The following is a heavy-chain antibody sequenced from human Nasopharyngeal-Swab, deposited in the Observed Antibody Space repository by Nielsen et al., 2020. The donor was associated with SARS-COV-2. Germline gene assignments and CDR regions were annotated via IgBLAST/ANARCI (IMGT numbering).Heavy chain of an antibody. V-gene: IGHV4-30-4*01. Sequence: SETLSLTCTVSGGSISSGDYYWSWIRQPPGKGLEWIGYIYHSGSTYYNPSLKSRVTISVDTSKNQFSLKLSSVTAADTAVYYCARVFEAAAGLDYWGQGTLVTVSS. CDR1: GGSISSGDYY. CDR3: ARVFEAAAGLDY. D-gene: IGHD6-13*01. CDR2: IYHSGST. J-gene: IGHJ4*02.